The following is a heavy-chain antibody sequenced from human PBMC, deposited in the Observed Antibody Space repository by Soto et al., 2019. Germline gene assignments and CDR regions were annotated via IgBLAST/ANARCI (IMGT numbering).Heavy chain of an antibody. CDR1: GNSFTSYW. CDR2: IDPSDSYT. Sequence: HGESLKICCTGSGNSFTSYWSSWVRQMPGNGLEWMGRIDPSDSYTNYSPSFQAHVTISADKSISTADLQWSSLKASDTAMYYCARHSPSMVLGVKFRVGIDVWGQGTTVPGSS. D-gene: IGHD3-10*01. V-gene: IGHV5-10-1*01. J-gene: IGHJ6*02. CDR3: ARHSPSMVLGVKFRVGIDV.